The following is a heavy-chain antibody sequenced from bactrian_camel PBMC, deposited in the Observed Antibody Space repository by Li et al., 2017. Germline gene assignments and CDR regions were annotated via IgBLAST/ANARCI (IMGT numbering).Heavy chain of an antibody. V-gene: IGHV3S40*01. CDR3: ARGGYSDYDLGGNNY. D-gene: IGHD4*01. CDR2: INSVGSTA. J-gene: IGHJ4*01. CDR1: GFMFATYV. Sequence: DVQLVESGGGLVQPGGSLRLSCAGSGFMFATYVMTWVRQAPGKGLEWVSSINSVGSTAYYTDSMKGRFTISRDNAKNTMYLQMNSLKPEDTAVYYCARGGYSDYDLGGNNYWGQGTQVTVS.